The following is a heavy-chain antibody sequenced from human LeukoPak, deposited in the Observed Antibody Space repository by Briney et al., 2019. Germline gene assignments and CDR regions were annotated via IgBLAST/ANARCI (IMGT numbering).Heavy chain of an antibody. CDR1: GFTFSDYY. D-gene: IGHD1-26*01. V-gene: IGHV3-11*01. Sequence: GGSLRLSCAASGFTFSDYYMSWIRQAPGKGLEWVSYISSSGSTIYYADSVKGRFTISRDNAKNSLYLQMNSLRAEDTAVYYCAKAMKWELLDFDYWGQGTLVTVSS. CDR3: AKAMKWELLDFDY. CDR2: ISSSGSTI. J-gene: IGHJ4*02.